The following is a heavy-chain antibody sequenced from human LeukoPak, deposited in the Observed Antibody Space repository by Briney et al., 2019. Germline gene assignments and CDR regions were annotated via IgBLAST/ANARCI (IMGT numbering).Heavy chain of an antibody. Sequence: ASVKVSCKASGYTFTSYYMHWVRQAPGQGLEWMGIINPSGGSTSYAQKFQGRVTMTRDMSTSTVYMELSSLRSEDTAVYYCARVKWQVTKEGGWFDPWGQGTLVTVSS. CDR3: ARVKWQVTKEGGWFDP. CDR1: GYTFTSYY. D-gene: IGHD6-19*01. CDR2: INPSGGST. V-gene: IGHV1-46*01. J-gene: IGHJ5*02.